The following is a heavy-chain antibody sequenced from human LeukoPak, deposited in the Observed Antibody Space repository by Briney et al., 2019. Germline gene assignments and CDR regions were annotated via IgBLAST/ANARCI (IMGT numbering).Heavy chain of an antibody. D-gene: IGHD6-19*01. CDR2: ISSSSSYI. CDR1: GFTFSSYS. J-gene: IGHJ6*03. V-gene: IGHV3-21*04. Sequence: KPGGSLRLSCAASGFTFSSYSMNWVRQAPGKGLEWVSSISSSSSYIYYADSVKGRFTISRDNAKNSLYLQMNSLRAEDTAVYYCARGSSGWDYYYYYMDVWGKGTTVTVSS. CDR3: ARGSSGWDYYYYYMDV.